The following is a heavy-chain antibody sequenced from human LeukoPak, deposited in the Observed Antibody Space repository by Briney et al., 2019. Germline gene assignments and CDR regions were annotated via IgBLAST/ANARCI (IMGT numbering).Heavy chain of an antibody. Sequence: KTSETLSLTCTVSGGSSSSYYWSWIRQPAGKGLEWIGRISSSGSTNYNPSLKSRVTISVDTSKNQFSLKLSSVTAADTAVYYCARGWYYYDSSGYLRPNAFDIWGQGTMVTVSS. CDR3: ARGWYYYDSSGYLRPNAFDI. CDR2: ISSSGST. J-gene: IGHJ3*02. D-gene: IGHD3-22*01. V-gene: IGHV4-4*07. CDR1: GGSSSSYY.